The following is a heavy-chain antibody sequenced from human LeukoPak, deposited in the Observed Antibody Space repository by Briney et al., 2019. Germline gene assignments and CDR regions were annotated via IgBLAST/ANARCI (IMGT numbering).Heavy chain of an antibody. V-gene: IGHV1-8*01. CDR3: ARGQMAGIAARRDFDY. CDR1: GYTFTSYD. Sequence: ASVKVSCKASGYTFTSYDINWVRQAPGQGLEWMGWMNPNSGNTGYAQKFQGRVTMTRNTSIREAYMELSSLRSEDTAVYYCARGQMAGIAARRDFDYWGQGTLVTVSS. D-gene: IGHD6-6*01. J-gene: IGHJ4*02. CDR2: MNPNSGNT.